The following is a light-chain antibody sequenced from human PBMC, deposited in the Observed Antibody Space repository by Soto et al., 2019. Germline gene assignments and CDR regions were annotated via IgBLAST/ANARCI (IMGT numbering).Light chain of an antibody. J-gene: IGKJ1*01. CDR1: QSVSSSY. Sequence: EIVLTQSPVTLSLSAAERSTLSCMASQSVSSSYLAWYQQKPGQAPRLLIYGASSRATVIPDRFSGSGSGTDFTLTISRLEPEDFAVYYCQQYGSSPSWTFGQGTKVDIK. V-gene: IGKV3-20*01. CDR2: GAS. CDR3: QQYGSSPSWT.